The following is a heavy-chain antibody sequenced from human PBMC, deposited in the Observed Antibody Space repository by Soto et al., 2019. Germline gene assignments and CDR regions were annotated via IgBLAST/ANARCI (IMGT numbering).Heavy chain of an antibody. CDR2: ISSNGGSA. D-gene: IGHD2-15*01. V-gene: IGHV3-23*01. Sequence: PGGSLRLACAAAGFTFRNYSMNWVRQAPGKWLELVSSISSNGGSAYYADSVKGRFTISRDNSKNTLYLQMNSLRADDTAVYYCARGYCSAVGCYVHYYYGFDVWGQGTTVTVSS. CDR1: GFTFRNYS. J-gene: IGHJ6*02. CDR3: ARGYCSAVGCYVHYYYGFDV.